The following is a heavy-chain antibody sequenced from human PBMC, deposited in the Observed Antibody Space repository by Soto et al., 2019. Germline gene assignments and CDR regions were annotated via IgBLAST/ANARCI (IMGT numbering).Heavy chain of an antibody. CDR1: GGNFRSYA. CDR2: IIPIFGTA. Sequence: QVQLVQSGAEVKKPGSSVKVSCKASGGNFRSYAISWVRQAPGEGLEWMGGIIPIFGTANFAQKFQGRVPITADESTSTASMELSSLTAEDCAGDYCARSGSYDTQAYWGQGTLVTVSS. D-gene: IGHD1-26*01. J-gene: IGHJ4*02. CDR3: ARSGSYDTQAY. V-gene: IGHV1-69*01.